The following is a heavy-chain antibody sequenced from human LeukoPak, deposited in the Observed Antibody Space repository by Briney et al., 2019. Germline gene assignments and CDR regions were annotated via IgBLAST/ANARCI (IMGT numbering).Heavy chain of an antibody. CDR1: GYTFTSYG. CDR3: ASAMRIQLREDY. V-gene: IGHV1-18*04. D-gene: IGHD5-18*01. J-gene: IGHJ4*02. Sequence: ASVKVSCKASGYTFTSYGISWVRQAPGHGLEWMGWISAYNGNTNYAQKLQGRVTMTTDTSTSTAYMELRSLRSDATAVYHCASAMRIQLREDYWGQGTLVTVSS. CDR2: ISAYNGNT.